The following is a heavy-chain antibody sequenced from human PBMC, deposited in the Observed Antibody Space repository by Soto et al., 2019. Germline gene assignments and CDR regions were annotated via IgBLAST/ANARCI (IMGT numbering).Heavy chain of an antibody. CDR1: GFTFSSYG. CDR2: IWYDGSNK. Sequence: PGGSLRLSCAASGFTFSSYGMHWVRQAPGKGLEWVAVIWYDGSNKYYADSVKGRFTISRDNSKNTLYLQMNSLRAEDTAVYYCARDFSRARQDWGSGWGQGTLVTVSS. CDR3: ARDFSRARQDWGSG. J-gene: IGHJ4*02. D-gene: IGHD7-27*01. V-gene: IGHV3-33*01.